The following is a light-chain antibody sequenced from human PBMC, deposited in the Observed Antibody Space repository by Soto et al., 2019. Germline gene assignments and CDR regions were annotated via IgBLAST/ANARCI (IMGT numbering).Light chain of an antibody. CDR3: QQSYSTLYT. J-gene: IGKJ2*01. V-gene: IGKV1-39*01. CDR2: AAS. CDR1: QSINSY. Sequence: DIQMTQSPSSLSAFVGDRVTITCRASQSINSYLNWYQQKPGKAPKLLIYAASSLQSGVPSRFSGSGSGTDFTLTISSLQPEDFATYYCQQSYSTLYTFGQGTKLEIK.